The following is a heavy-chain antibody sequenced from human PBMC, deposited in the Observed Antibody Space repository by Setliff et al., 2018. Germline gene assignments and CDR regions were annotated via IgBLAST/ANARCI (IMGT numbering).Heavy chain of an antibody. J-gene: IGHJ5*02. CDR3: AKSWVVPAAITFSGFDP. CDR1: GGSISSSN. Sequence: ETLSLTCAVSGGSISSSNWWSWVRQPPGKGLEWVSAISAGGGSTYSADSVKGRFTISRDNSKNTLFLEMNSLRTEDTAVYYCAKSWVVPAAITFSGFDPWGQGTLVTVSS. V-gene: IGHV3-23*01. D-gene: IGHD2-2*01. CDR2: ISAGGGST.